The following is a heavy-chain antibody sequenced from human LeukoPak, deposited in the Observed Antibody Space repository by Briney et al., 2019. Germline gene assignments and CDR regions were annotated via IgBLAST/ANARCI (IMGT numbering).Heavy chain of an antibody. Sequence: GGSLRLSCAASGFSVNSNYMSWVRQAPGKGLEWVSVIYSSGSTYYADSVKGQFTISRDNSKNTLHLQMNTLRAEDTAVYYCASRIATAGSVDYWGQGTLVTVSS. CDR1: GFSVNSNY. J-gene: IGHJ4*02. CDR3: ASRIATAGSVDY. D-gene: IGHD6-13*01. CDR2: IYSSGST. V-gene: IGHV3-53*01.